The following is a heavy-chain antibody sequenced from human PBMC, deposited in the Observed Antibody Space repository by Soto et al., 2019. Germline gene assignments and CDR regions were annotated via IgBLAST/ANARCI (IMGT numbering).Heavy chain of an antibody. CDR2: ISGSTI. V-gene: IGHV3-21*04. CDR1: GFTFSSYA. J-gene: IGHJ3*02. D-gene: IGHD6-19*01. CDR3: ARGRPYSSGWAYDVFDI. Sequence: GGSLRLSCAASGFTFSSYAMSWVRQAPGKGLEWVSAISGSTIYYADSVKGRFIISRDNAKNSLYLQMNSLRAEDTAVYYCARGRPYSSGWAYDVFDIWGQGTMVTVSS.